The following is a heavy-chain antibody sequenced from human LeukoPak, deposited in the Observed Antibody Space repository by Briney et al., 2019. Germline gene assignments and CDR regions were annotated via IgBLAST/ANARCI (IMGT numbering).Heavy chain of an antibody. J-gene: IGHJ5*01. CDR3: AKDRLKGIAAAGTGWFDS. CDR1: GLTFSSYA. V-gene: IGHV3-23*01. Sequence: GGSLRLSCAASGLTFSSYAMSWVRQAPGKGLEWVSGISGSGISTLYADSVQGSFIISRDNSNNTLYLEMNNLRAEDTAVYYCAKDRLKGIAAAGTGWFDSWGQGALVTVSS. D-gene: IGHD6-13*01. CDR2: ISGSGIST.